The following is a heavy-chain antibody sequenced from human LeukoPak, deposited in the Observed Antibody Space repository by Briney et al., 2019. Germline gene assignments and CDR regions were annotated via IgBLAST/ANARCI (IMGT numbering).Heavy chain of an antibody. J-gene: IGHJ3*02. Sequence: ASVKVSCKASGYTFTGYYMHWVRQAPGQGLEWMGWISGYNGHTNYAQKLQGRVTMTTDTSTTTAYMELRSLRSDDTAVYYCARVLRPRYYYDSSGYYADALDIWGQGTMVTVSS. CDR2: ISGYNGHT. CDR1: GYTFTGYY. V-gene: IGHV1-18*04. CDR3: ARVLRPRYYYDSSGYYADALDI. D-gene: IGHD3-22*01.